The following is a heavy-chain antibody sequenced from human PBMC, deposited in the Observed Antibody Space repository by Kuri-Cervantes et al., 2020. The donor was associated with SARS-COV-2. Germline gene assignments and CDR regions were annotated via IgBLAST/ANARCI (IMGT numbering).Heavy chain of an antibody. V-gene: IGHV3-23*01. D-gene: IGHD6-19*01. CDR2: ISGSGGST. CDR3: AKDVINGGLWLVGGFDY. CDR1: GFTFSSYA. J-gene: IGHJ4*02. Sequence: GESLKISCAASGFTFSSYAMSWVRQAPGKGLEWVSAISGSGGSTYYADSVKGRFTISRDNSKNTLYLQMNSLRAEDTAVYYCAKDVINGGLWLVGGFDYWGQGTLVTVSS.